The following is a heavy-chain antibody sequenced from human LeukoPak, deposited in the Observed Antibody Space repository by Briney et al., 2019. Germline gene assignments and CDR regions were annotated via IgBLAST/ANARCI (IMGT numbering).Heavy chain of an antibody. CDR2: LSASGGIT. V-gene: IGHV3-23*01. CDR1: GFAFSSYA. D-gene: IGHD3-3*01. CDR3: AKGKEGVDYDFWSGYYKADAFDI. Sequence: GGSLRLSCAASGFAFSSYAMSWVRQAPGKGLEWVSGLSASGGITYYADSVKGRFTISRDNSKNKLYLQMNSLRAEDTAVYYCAKGKEGVDYDFWSGYYKADAFDIWGQGTMVTVSS. J-gene: IGHJ3*02.